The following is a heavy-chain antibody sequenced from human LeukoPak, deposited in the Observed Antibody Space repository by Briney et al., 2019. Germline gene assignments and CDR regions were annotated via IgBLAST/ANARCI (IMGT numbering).Heavy chain of an antibody. Sequence: EASVKVSCKASGYSFTNYGISWVRQAPGQGLEWMGWISTHNSDRNYAEHLRGRVTMTTDTSTSTAYMELRSLRSDDTAVYYCARSNDAFDIWGQGTMVTVSS. CDR1: GYSFTNYG. J-gene: IGHJ3*02. V-gene: IGHV1-18*01. CDR3: ARSNDAFDI. CDR2: ISTHNSDR.